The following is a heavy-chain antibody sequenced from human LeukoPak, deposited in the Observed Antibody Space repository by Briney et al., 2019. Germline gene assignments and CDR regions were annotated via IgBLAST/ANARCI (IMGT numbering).Heavy chain of an antibody. J-gene: IGHJ4*02. CDR2: LFYTGNT. CDR1: GGSINTGDYY. Sequence: PSETLSLTCTVSGGSINTGDYYWTWIRQPPGKGLEWVGSLFYTGNTYYNPSLKTRVTISIDTSKNQFSLKLSSVTAADTAVYYCARENIVSTRDFDYWGQGTLLTVSS. CDR3: ARENIVSTRDFDY. D-gene: IGHD5/OR15-5a*01. V-gene: IGHV4-39*07.